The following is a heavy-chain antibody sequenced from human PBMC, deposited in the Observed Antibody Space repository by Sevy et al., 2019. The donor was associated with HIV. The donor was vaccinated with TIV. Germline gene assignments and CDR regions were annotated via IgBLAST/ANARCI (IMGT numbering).Heavy chain of an antibody. Sequence: GGCLRLSCVVSGFTFNIYEMDWVRQAPGKGLEWVSYISSSGSMIYYAESVKGRFSISRYNVKNSLFLQMNNLRAEDTAIYYCARDGSRVGEYGFDHWGQGALVNVSS. CDR1: GFTFNIYE. CDR3: ARDGSRVGEYGFDH. J-gene: IGHJ5*02. V-gene: IGHV3-48*03. CDR2: ISSSGSMI. D-gene: IGHD3-10*01.